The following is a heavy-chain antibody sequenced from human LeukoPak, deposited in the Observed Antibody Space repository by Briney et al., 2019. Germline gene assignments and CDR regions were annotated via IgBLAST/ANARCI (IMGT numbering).Heavy chain of an antibody. CDR1: GGSISSYY. Sequence: SETLSLTCTVSGGSISSYYWSWIRQPAGKGLEWIGRIYTSGSTNYNPSLKSRVTISVDTSKNQFSLKLSSVTAADTAVYYCARAFDEVVAATCFDYWGQGTLVTVSS. J-gene: IGHJ4*02. V-gene: IGHV4-4*07. CDR3: ARAFDEVVAATCFDY. CDR2: IYTSGST. D-gene: IGHD2-15*01.